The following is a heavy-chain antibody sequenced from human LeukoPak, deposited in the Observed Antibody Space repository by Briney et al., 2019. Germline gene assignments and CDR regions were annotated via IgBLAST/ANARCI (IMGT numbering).Heavy chain of an antibody. V-gene: IGHV3-11*01. CDR2: ITSSGGKL. CDR3: ARDRNNYSFDY. D-gene: IGHD1-14*01. Sequence: PGGSLRLSCGGTGFTFSDYYMSWIRQAPGKGLEWASYITSSGGKLYYADSVKGRFTVSRDNAEKSLYLQMNSLRVEDTGVYYCARDRNNYSFDYWGQGVLVTVSS. CDR1: GFTFSDYY. J-gene: IGHJ4*02.